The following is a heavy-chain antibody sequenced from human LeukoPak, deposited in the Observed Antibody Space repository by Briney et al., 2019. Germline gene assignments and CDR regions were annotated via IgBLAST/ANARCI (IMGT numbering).Heavy chain of an antibody. J-gene: IGHJ6*02. Sequence: ASVKVSRKASGYTFTGYYMHWVRQAPGQGLEWMGWINPNSGGTNYAQKFHGRVTMTRDTSISTAYMELRRLRSDDTAVYYCAREAVVAATSSSFFYYYGMDVWGQGTTVTVSS. V-gene: IGHV1-2*02. CDR3: AREAVVAATSSSFFYYYGMDV. D-gene: IGHD2-15*01. CDR1: GYTFTGYY. CDR2: INPNSGGT.